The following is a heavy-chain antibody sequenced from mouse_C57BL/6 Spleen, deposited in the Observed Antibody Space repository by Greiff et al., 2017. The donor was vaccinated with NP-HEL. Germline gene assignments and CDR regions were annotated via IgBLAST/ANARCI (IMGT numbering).Heavy chain of an antibody. D-gene: IGHD2-1*01. CDR3: TFYYGNYEDAMDY. CDR1: GFTFSNYW. J-gene: IGHJ4*01. V-gene: IGHV6-3*01. CDR2: IRLKSDNYAT. Sequence: EVKLVESGGGLVQPGGSMKLSCVASGFTFSNYWMNWVRQSPEKGLEWVAQIRLKSDNYATHYAESVKGRFTISRDDSKSSVYLQMNNLRAEDTGIYYCTFYYGNYEDAMDYWGQGTSVTVSS.